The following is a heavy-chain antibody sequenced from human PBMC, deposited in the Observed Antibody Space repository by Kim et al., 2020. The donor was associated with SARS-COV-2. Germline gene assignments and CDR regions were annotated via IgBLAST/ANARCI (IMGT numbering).Heavy chain of an antibody. D-gene: IGHD6-13*01. CDR3: ARGRGIAISRNWFDP. V-gene: IGHV1-8*01. CDR2: MNPNSGNT. J-gene: IGHJ5*02. CDR1: GYTFTSYD. Sequence: ASVKVSCKASGYTFTSYDINWVRQATGRGLEWMGWMNPNSGNTGYAQKFQGRVTMTRNTSISTAYMELSSLRSEDTAVYYCARGRGIAISRNWFDPWGQGTLVTVSS.